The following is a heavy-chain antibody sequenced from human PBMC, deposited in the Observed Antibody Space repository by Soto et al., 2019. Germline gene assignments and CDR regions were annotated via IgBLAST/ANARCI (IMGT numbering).Heavy chain of an antibody. CDR1: WFTFSTYA. J-gene: IGHJ6*02. Sequence: PGGYLRLSCAASWFTFSTYAMKWVRQAAGKGLEGVSASSDSGGRTYYEDSVQGRFTISTDNSKNTLFLQMSSLRAGPTAIYYWATRINSGALHGHADVDVCGHGTMVTVAS. CDR3: ATRINSGALHGHADVDV. D-gene: IGHD2-15*01. CDR2: SSDSGGRT. V-gene: IGHV3-23*01.